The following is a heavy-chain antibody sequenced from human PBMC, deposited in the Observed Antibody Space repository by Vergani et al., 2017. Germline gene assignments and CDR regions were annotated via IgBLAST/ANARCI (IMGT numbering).Heavy chain of an antibody. CDR3: ARCAGGYCYGYSHDESGYDWGNWFDP. CDR1: GFTFSSYA. D-gene: IGHD5-18*01. J-gene: IGHJ5*02. Sequence: QVQLVESGGGVVQPGRSLRLSCAASGFTFSSYAMHWVRQAPGKGLEWVAVILYEGSNKYYADSVKGRFTISRDNSKNTLYLQMNSLRAEETAVYYCARCAGGYCYGYSHDESGYDWGNWFDPWGQGTLVTVSS. V-gene: IGHV3-30-3*01. CDR2: ILYEGSNK.